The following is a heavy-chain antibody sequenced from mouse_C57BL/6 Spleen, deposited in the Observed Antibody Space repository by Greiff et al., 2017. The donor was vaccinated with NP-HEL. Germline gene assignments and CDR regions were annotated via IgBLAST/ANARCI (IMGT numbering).Heavy chain of an antibody. CDR1: GFTFNTYA. D-gene: IGHD2-1*01. CDR2: IRSKSSNYAT. J-gene: IGHJ3*01. CDR3: VREFGNYWMAWFAY. Sequence: EVKVVESGGGLVQPKGSLKLSCAASGFTFNTYAMHWVRQAPGKGLEWVARIRSKSSNYATYYADSVKDRFTISRDDSQSMLYLQMNNLKTEDTAMYYCVREFGNYWMAWFAYWGQGTLVTVSA. V-gene: IGHV10-3*01.